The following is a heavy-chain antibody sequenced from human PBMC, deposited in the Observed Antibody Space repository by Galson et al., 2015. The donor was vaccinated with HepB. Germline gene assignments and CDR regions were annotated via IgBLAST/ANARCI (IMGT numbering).Heavy chain of an antibody. CDR3: ARDKSAYYYYYGMDV. V-gene: IGHV3-30*19. CDR1: GFTFSSYG. CDR2: ISFDGSNK. J-gene: IGHJ6*02. Sequence: SLRLSCAASGFTFSSYGMHWVRQAPGKGLEWVAVISFDGSNKYYADSVKGRFTISRDNPKNTLYLQMNSLRGEDTAVYYCARDKSAYYYYYGMDVWGQGTTVTVSS. D-gene: IGHD6-25*01.